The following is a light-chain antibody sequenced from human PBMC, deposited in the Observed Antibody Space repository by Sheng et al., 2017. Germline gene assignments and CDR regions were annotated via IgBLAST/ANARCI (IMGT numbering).Light chain of an antibody. J-gene: IGKJ4*01. V-gene: IGKV3-15*01. CDR1: QSVSSN. CDR2: GAS. CDR3: QQYDTWPLT. Sequence: EIVMTQSPATLSLSPGERATLSCRASQSVSSNVAWYQQKPGLAPRLLIYGASSRATGFPARLSGSGSGTEFTLTISSLQSEDFAVYYCQQYDTWPLTFGGGPRWR.